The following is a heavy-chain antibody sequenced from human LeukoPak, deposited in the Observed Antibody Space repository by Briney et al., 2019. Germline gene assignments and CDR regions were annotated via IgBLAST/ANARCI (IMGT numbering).Heavy chain of an antibody. V-gene: IGHV3-21*01. CDR1: GFTFSSYS. CDR2: ISSSSYI. Sequence: GGSLRLSCAASGFTFSSYSMNWVRQAPGKGLEWVSSISSSSYIYYADSVKGRFTISRDNAKNSLYLQMNSLRAEDTAVYYCARVSYEVVVVPAAIAFDYWGQGTLVTVSS. CDR3: ARVSYEVVVVPAAIAFDY. J-gene: IGHJ4*02. D-gene: IGHD2-2*01.